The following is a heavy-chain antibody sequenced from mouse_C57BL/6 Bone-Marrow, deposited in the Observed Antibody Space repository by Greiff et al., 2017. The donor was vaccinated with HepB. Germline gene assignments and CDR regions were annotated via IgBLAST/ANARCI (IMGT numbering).Heavy chain of an antibody. V-gene: IGHV3-8*01. Sequence: EVHLVESGPGLAKPSQTLSLTCSVTGYSITSDYWNWIRKFPGNKLEYMGYISYSGSTYYNPSLKSRISITRDTSKNQYYLQLNSVTTEDTATYYCARYKSPIYYYGSSGDWYFDVWGTGTTVTVSS. CDR1: GYSITSDY. J-gene: IGHJ1*03. CDR2: ISYSGST. D-gene: IGHD1-1*01. CDR3: ARYKSPIYYYGSSGDWYFDV.